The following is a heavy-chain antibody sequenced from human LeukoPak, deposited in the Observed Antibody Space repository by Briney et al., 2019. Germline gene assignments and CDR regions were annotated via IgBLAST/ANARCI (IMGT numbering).Heavy chain of an antibody. CDR2: IYYSGST. V-gene: IGHV4-38-2*01. J-gene: IGHJ4*02. CDR3: ARHSYYYDSSGYHYYFDY. CDR1: GYSISSGYY. Sequence: SETLSLTCAVSGYSISSGYYWGWIRQPPGKGLEWIGSIYYSGSTYYNPSLKSRVTISVDTSKNQFSLKLSSVTAADTAVYYCARHSYYYDSSGYHYYFDYWGQGTLVTVSS. D-gene: IGHD3-22*01.